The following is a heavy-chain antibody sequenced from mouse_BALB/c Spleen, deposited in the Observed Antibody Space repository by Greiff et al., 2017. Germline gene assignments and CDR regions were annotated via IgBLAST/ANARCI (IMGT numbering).Heavy chain of an antibody. Sequence: EVKLMESGGGLVKPGGSLKLSCAASGFTFSSYTMSWVRQTPEKRLQWVATISSGGSYTYYPDSVKGRFTISRDNAKNTLYLQMSSLKSEDTAMYYCTRVGNGDFDYWGQGTTLTVSS. D-gene: IGHD2-1*01. CDR2: ISSGGSYT. CDR1: GFTFSSYT. CDR3: TRVGNGDFDY. V-gene: IGHV5-6-4*01. J-gene: IGHJ2*01.